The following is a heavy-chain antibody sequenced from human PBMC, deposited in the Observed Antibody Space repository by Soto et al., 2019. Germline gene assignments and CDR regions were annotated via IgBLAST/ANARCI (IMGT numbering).Heavy chain of an antibody. D-gene: IGHD3-3*01. CDR1: GFTLKHYN. CDR2: ISTSSGTI. Sequence: GGTLRLSCVASGFTLKHYNMNWARYAPGKKLEWVSYISTSSGTIYYADSVKGRFTISRDNAKNSRFLQMNSLRDEDTAVYSCARIRFGFLEWLFNALDFCDRGPMGTVS. CDR3: ARIRFGFLEWLFNALDF. V-gene: IGHV3-48*02. J-gene: IGHJ3*01.